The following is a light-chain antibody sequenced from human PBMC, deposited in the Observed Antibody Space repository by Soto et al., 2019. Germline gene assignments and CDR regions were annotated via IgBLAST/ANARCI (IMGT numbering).Light chain of an antibody. CDR2: AAS. CDR1: QGISNS. V-gene: IGKV1-27*01. CDR3: QNYNSDPKT. J-gene: IGKJ1*01. Sequence: DIQMTQSPSSLSASVGDKVTITCRASQGISNSLARYQQKPGKVPKLLIYAASTLQSEVPSRFSGSGSGTDFTLTISSLQPEDVVTYYCQNYNSDPKTFGQGTKVEIK.